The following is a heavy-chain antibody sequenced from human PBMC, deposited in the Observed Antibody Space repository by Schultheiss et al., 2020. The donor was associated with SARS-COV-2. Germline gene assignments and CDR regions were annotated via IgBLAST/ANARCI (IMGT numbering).Heavy chain of an antibody. CDR1: GFTFSSYW. D-gene: IGHD6-13*01. CDR2: VTGGGGST. V-gene: IGHV3-74*01. CDR3: ARGGPYSSSWYEKYGMDV. J-gene: IGHJ6*02. Sequence: GESLKISCAASGFTFSSYWMHWVRQAPGKGLAWVSSVTGGGGSTYYADSVKGRFTISTDGSENTLYLQMNSLRAEDTAVYYCARGGPYSSSWYEKYGMDVWGQGTTVTVSS.